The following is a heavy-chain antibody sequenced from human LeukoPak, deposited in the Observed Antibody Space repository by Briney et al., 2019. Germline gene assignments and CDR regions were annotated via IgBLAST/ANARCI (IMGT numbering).Heavy chain of an antibody. CDR3: ARDPDIVVVPAAKGNAFDI. J-gene: IGHJ3*02. CDR2: IYYSGDT. D-gene: IGHD2-2*01. Sequence: SETLSLTCTVSGGSITSSSHYWGWIRQPPGKGLEWIGSIYYSGDTYYNPSLKSRVTISVDRSKNQFSLKLSSVTAADTAVYYCARDPDIVVVPAAKGNAFDIWGQGTMVTVSS. CDR1: GGSITSSSHY. V-gene: IGHV4-39*07.